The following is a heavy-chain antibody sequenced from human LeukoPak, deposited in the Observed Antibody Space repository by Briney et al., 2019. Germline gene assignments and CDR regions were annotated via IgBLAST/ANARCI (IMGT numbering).Heavy chain of an antibody. CDR2: IKTDASEK. CDR1: GFIFSNCW. Sequence: GGSLRLSCETSGFIFSNCWMTWVRQAPGKGLEWVANIKTDASEKYYADSVKGRFTISRDNAKMSLYLQMNSLRVEDTAVYYCATYSTRNARKFQSWGQGTLVTVSS. J-gene: IGHJ1*01. CDR3: ATYSTRNARKFQS. V-gene: IGHV3-7*01. D-gene: IGHD4-11*01.